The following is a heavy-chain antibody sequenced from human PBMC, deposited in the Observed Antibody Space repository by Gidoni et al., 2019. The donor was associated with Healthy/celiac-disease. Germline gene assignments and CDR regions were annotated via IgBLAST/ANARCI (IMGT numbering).Heavy chain of an antibody. V-gene: IGHV4-34*01. J-gene: IGHJ4*02. CDR3: ARGLLWFRELHALAY. CDR1: GGSFSGYD. D-gene: IGHD3-10*01. Sequence: QVQLQQWGAGLLKPSETLSLTCAVYGGSFSGYDWSWIRQPPGKGLEWSGEINHSGSTNYNPSLKSRVTISVDTSKNQFSLKLSSVTAADTAVYYCARGLLWFRELHALAYWGQGTLVTVSS. CDR2: INHSGST.